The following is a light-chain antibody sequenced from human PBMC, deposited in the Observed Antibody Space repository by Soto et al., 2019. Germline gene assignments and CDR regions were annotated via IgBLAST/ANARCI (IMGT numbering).Light chain of an antibody. CDR3: QQYGSSPPWT. CDR1: QSVSSSY. J-gene: IGKJ2*02. Sequence: EIVLTQSPGTLSLSPGERATLSCRASQSVSSSYLAWYQQKPGQAPRLLIYGASSRATGIPDRFSGSGSGTDLALTISSREPEDYEVYYCQQYGSSPPWTFGQGTKVEIK. V-gene: IGKV3-20*01. CDR2: GAS.